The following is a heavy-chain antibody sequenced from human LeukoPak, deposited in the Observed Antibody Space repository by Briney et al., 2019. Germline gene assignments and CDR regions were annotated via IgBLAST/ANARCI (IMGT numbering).Heavy chain of an antibody. CDR3: ARGNSPWLFGY. CDR1: GDSMTSTSHF. Sequence: SETLSLTCTVSGDSMTSTSHFWDWIRQPPGKGLEWIGSIYYSGSTYYNPSLKSRVTISVDTSKNQFSLKLSSVTAADTAVYYCARGNSPWLFGYWGQGTLVTVSS. J-gene: IGHJ4*02. D-gene: IGHD3-22*01. V-gene: IGHV4-39*07. CDR2: IYYSGST.